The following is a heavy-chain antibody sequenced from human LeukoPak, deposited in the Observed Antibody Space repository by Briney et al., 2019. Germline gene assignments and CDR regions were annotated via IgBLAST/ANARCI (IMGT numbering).Heavy chain of an antibody. D-gene: IGHD2-15*01. J-gene: IGHJ4*02. Sequence: GGSLRLSCAASGFTVSSNYMNWVRQAPGMRLEWVSFIYSCATTYDTDSVSGRFTISRDNSKNTLCLQMNSLRVEDTAVLYCTRAGGGSSLGRPYFDCWGQGTLVTVSS. CDR3: TRAGGGSSLGRPYFDC. CDR2: IYSCATT. V-gene: IGHV3-66*01. CDR1: GFTVSSNY.